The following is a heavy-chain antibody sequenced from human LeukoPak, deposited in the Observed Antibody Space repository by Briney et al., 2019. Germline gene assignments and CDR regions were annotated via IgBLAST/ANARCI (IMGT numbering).Heavy chain of an antibody. Sequence: PGGSLRLSCAASGFTFSSYAMSWVRQAPGKGLEWVSAISGSGGSTYYADSVKGRFTISRDNSKNTLYLQMNSLRAEDTAVYYCAKTHYYYDSSGYYSPFDYWGQGTPVTVSS. CDR3: AKTHYYYDSSGYYSPFDY. CDR2: ISGSGGST. V-gene: IGHV3-23*01. CDR1: GFTFSSYA. D-gene: IGHD3-22*01. J-gene: IGHJ4*02.